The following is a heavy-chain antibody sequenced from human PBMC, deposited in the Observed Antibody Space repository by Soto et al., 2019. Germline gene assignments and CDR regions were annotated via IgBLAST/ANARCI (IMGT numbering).Heavy chain of an antibody. CDR1: GYSFARYW. CDR3: ARTRSFTLGFYYDGMDV. V-gene: IGHV5-51*01. J-gene: IGHJ6*02. CDR2: IYPGDSDT. D-gene: IGHD6-6*01. Sequence: ESLTSSCRSSGYSFARYWIGWVRQMPGKDLEWMGIIYPGDSDTRYSPSFQGQVTISADKSLRTAYLQWTSLKASDTALYYCARTRSFTLGFYYDGMDVWGQGTTVTVSS.